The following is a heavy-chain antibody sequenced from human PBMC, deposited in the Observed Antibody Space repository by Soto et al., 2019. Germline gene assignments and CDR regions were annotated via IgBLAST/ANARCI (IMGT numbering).Heavy chain of an antibody. Sequence: EVPLVESGGGLVQPGGSLRLSCAASGFTFSSYNMNWVRQAPGKGLEWVSYISSSSITIYYADSVKGRFTISRDNAKNSLYLQMNSLRDEDTAVYYCARDPYGGNSRGYYFDYWGQGTLVTVSS. CDR1: GFTFSSYN. CDR2: ISSSSITI. J-gene: IGHJ4*02. D-gene: IGHD4-17*01. CDR3: ARDPYGGNSRGYYFDY. V-gene: IGHV3-48*02.